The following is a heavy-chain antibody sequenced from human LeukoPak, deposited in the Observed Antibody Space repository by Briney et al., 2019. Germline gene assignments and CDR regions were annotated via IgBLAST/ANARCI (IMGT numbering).Heavy chain of an antibody. CDR3: TRDAYNYNDFDY. CDR1: EFTFSHFA. D-gene: IGHD5-24*01. J-gene: IGHJ4*02. Sequence: GGSLRLSCEVSEFTFSHFAMHWVRQAPGKGLEWVAVVSSHGNDGFYADSVKGRFTISRDNSKNTLYLQIDSVRLEDTAIYYCTRDAYNYNDFDYWGQGTLVTVSS. CDR2: VSSHGNDG. V-gene: IGHV3-30*01.